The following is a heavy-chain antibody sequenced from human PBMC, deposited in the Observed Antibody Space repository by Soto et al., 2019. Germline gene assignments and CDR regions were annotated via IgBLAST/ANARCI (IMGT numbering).Heavy chain of an antibody. Sequence: GVSLRLFCEVSGFTFRMFWMHWVRQDPGKGLVWVSGMNPDGTIIKYGDAVKGRFTISRDNANSILYLQMDSVRVEDTGVYYCVKRGEYTSGFGHWGQGTLVTVSS. CDR2: MNPDGTII. CDR3: VKRGEYTSGFGH. CDR1: GFTFRMFW. V-gene: IGHV3-74*03. D-gene: IGHD3-3*01. J-gene: IGHJ5*02.